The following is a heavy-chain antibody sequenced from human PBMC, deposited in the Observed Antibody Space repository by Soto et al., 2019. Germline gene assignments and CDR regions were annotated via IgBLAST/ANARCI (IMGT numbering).Heavy chain of an antibody. CDR2: IYYNGNT. CDR1: GGSIDSSNY. Sequence: QLQLQESGPGLVKPSETLSLTCTVSGGSIDSSNYWGWIRQPPGKGLEWIGSIYYNGNTYYNSYLQSRVTISVDTSKNQFSLKMSSVTAADTAVYYCTRQPSSGRVWFDPWGQGTLVTVSS. J-gene: IGHJ5*01. CDR3: TRQPSSGRVWFDP. V-gene: IGHV4-39*01. D-gene: IGHD1-26*01.